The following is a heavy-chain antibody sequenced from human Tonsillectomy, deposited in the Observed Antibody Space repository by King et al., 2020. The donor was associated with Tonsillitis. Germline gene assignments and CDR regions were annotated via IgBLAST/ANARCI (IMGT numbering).Heavy chain of an antibody. CDR3: AREPGIAAAGDWFDP. D-gene: IGHD6-13*01. Sequence: VQLQQWGAGLLKPSETLSLTCAVYGGSFSGYYWSCIRQPPGKGLEWIGEINHSGSTNYNPSLKSRVTISVDTSKNQFSLKLSSVTAADTAVYYCAREPGIAAAGDWFDPWGQGTLVTVSS. CDR2: INHSGST. J-gene: IGHJ5*02. V-gene: IGHV4-34*01. CDR1: GGSFSGYY.